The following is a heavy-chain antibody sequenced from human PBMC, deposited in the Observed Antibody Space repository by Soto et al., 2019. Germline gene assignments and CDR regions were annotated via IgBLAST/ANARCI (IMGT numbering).Heavy chain of an antibody. D-gene: IGHD5-12*01. CDR2: MSHRGIA. Sequence: QLQLQESGSGLVKPSQTLSLSCAVSGGSISSDAYSWSWIRQPPGKGLEWVGYMSHRGIAYYNPSRKSRFTISVDRSNIQFSPNLTSFAAADAAVYYGVEAPYSITYYYYDIDVWVQGTTVTVSS. CDR1: GGSISSDAYS. CDR3: VEAPYSITYYYYDIDV. J-gene: IGHJ6*02. V-gene: IGHV4-30-2*01.